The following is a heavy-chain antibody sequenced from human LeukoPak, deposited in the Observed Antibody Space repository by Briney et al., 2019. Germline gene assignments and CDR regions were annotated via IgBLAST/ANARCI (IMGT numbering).Heavy chain of an antibody. CDR3: ARGTLRVASDY. J-gene: IGHJ4*02. D-gene: IGHD2-15*01. CDR1: GGSISSYQ. V-gene: IGHV4-59*01. Sequence: PSETLSLTCTVSGGSISSYQWSWIRQPPGKGLEWIGNIYYSGSANYNPSLKSRVIISVDTSKNQFSLKLSSVTAADTAVYYCARGTLRVASDYWGQGTLVTVSS. CDR2: IYYSGSA.